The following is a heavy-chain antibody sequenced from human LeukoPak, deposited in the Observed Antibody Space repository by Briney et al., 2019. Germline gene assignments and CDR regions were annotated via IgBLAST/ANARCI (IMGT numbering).Heavy chain of an antibody. Sequence: PGGSLRLSCAASGFPFSAYEMNWVRQAPGEGLVWVSRIRSDGSDTRYAESVKGRFTISRDNAKNTLYLQMNSLRAEDTAVHYCARDWFHAIDYWGQGTLVTVSS. D-gene: IGHD2/OR15-2a*01. CDR1: GFPFSAYE. CDR2: IRSDGSDT. V-gene: IGHV3-74*01. CDR3: ARDWFHAIDY. J-gene: IGHJ4*02.